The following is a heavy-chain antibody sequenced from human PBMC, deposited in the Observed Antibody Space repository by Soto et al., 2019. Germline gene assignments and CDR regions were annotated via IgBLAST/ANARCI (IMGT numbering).Heavy chain of an antibody. Sequence: ASVKVSCKVSGYTLTELSMHWVRQAPGKGLEWMGGFDPEDGETIYAQKFQGRVTMTEDTSTDTAYMELSSLRSEDTAVYYCATRLAYCGGDCYPPKEYYFDYWGQGTLVTVSS. D-gene: IGHD2-21*02. CDR1: GYTLTELS. CDR3: ATRLAYCGGDCYPPKEYYFDY. CDR2: FDPEDGET. V-gene: IGHV1-24*01. J-gene: IGHJ4*02.